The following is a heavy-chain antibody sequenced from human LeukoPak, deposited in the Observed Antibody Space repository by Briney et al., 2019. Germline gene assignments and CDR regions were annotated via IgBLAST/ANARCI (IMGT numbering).Heavy chain of an antibody. CDR1: VYTFTIYG. CDR3: ARDRGYDILTGYNFEY. CDR2: ISGYNANT. J-gene: IGHJ4*02. D-gene: IGHD3-9*01. V-gene: IGHV1-18*01. Sequence: ASVTLSFTSSVYTFTIYGISWVRQAPGQALEWLGWISGYNANTNYLQKLQGRVTMTTDTSTSTAYMELRSLRSADTAMYYCARDRGYDILTGYNFEYWGQGTLVTVSS.